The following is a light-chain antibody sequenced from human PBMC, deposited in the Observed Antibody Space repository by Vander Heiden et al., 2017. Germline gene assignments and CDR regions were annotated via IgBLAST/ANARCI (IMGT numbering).Light chain of an antibody. CDR2: SNN. V-gene: IGLV1-44*01. CDR1: SSNIGSTS. Sequence: SALSQPAAASGAPGQRFPTPCSGRSSNIGSTSVNWYQQLPGTAPKLLIDSNNPRPSGVPARFSGSKSGTSASLAISVLQSEDEADYYCATWDGSLNGGVFGGGTKLTVL. CDR3: ATWDGSLNGGV. J-gene: IGLJ2*01.